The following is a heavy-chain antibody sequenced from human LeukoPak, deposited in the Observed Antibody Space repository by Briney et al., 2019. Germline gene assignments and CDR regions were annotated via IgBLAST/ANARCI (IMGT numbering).Heavy chain of an antibody. CDR2: ISYRGAT. CDR1: GGSITGYS. V-gene: IGHV4-59*01. J-gene: IGHJ4*02. D-gene: IGHD6-25*01. CDR3: ARGTAAVY. Sequence: KSSETLSLTCTVSGGSITGYSWSWFRQSPVKGLEWIGYISYRGATNSNPSLKTRVTVSLDMSKNQFSLKLNSVVAADTAVYYCARGTAAVYWGQETLVTVSS.